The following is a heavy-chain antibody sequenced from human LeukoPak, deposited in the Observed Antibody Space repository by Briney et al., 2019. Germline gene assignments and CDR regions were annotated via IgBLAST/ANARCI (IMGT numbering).Heavy chain of an antibody. CDR2: VNPNSGNT. D-gene: IGHD2-2*01. Sequence: ASVKVSCKASGYTFTSYDINWVRQATGQGLEWMGWVNPNSGNTGYAQNFQGRVTMTSNTSISTAYMQLSSLRSEDTALYSCARVFWRLYCSSPSCSLGYYYGMGVWGQGTTVTVSS. CDR3: ARVFWRLYCSSPSCSLGYYYGMGV. CDR1: GYTFTSYD. J-gene: IGHJ6*02. V-gene: IGHV1-8*01.